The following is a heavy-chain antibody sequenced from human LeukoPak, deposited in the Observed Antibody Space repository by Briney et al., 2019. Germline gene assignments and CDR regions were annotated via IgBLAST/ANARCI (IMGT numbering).Heavy chain of an antibody. V-gene: IGHV5-51*01. D-gene: IGHD3-10*01. J-gene: IGHJ3*02. Sequence: GESLKISCKGSGYSFTSYWIGWVRQMPGKGLEWMGIIYPGDSDTRYSPSFQGQVTISADKSISTAYLQWSSLKASDTAMYYCARRAKEALPYGAFDIWGQGTMVTVSS. CDR2: IYPGDSDT. CDR3: ARRAKEALPYGAFDI. CDR1: GYSFTSYW.